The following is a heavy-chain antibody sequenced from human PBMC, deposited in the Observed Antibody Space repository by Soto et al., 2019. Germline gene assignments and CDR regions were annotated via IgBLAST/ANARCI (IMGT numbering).Heavy chain of an antibody. CDR1: GFTVSSNY. CDR2: IYSGGST. Sequence: EAQLVETGGGLIQPGGSLRLSCAASGFTVSSNYMSWVRQAPGKGLEWVSVIYSGGSTYYADSVKGRFTISRDNSKNTLYLQMNSLRAEDTAVYYCASYYGSGSYYSYYFDYWGQGTLVTVSS. J-gene: IGHJ4*02. V-gene: IGHV3-53*02. CDR3: ASYYGSGSYYSYYFDY. D-gene: IGHD3-10*01.